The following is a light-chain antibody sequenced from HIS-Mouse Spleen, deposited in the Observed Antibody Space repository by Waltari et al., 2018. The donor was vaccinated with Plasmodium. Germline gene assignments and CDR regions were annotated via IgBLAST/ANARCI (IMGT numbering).Light chain of an antibody. V-gene: IGLV1-51*01. CDR3: QVWDSSSDHVV. CDR1: SSNIGNNY. CDR2: DKN. J-gene: IGLJ2*01. Sequence: QSVLTQPPSVSAAPGQKVTISCSGSSSNIGNNYVSWYQQLPGTAPKLLIYDKNKRPSGIPDRFSGSKSGNTATLTISRVEAGDEADYYCQVWDSSSDHVVFGGGTKLTVL.